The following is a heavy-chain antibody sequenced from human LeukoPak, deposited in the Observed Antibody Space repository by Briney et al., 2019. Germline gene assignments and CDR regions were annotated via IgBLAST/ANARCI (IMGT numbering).Heavy chain of an antibody. Sequence: SETLSLTCTVSGGSISSGDYYWSWIRQPPGKGLEWIGYIYYSGSTYYNPSLKSRVIISVDTSKNQFSLKLSSVTAADTAVYYCARGLAAGWDPYYYDSSGYWPWFDHWGQGTLVTVSS. CDR3: ARGLAAGWDPYYYDSSGYWPWFDH. CDR1: GGSISSGDYY. V-gene: IGHV4-30-4*08. CDR2: IYYSGST. J-gene: IGHJ5*02. D-gene: IGHD3-22*01.